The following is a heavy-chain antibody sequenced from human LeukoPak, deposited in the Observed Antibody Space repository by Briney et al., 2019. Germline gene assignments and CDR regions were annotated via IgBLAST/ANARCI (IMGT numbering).Heavy chain of an antibody. J-gene: IGHJ4*02. CDR1: GSTFTIYA. CDR2: INAGNGNT. CDR3: ARDGVMVRGGGLGY. Sequence: GASVTVSFKSSGSTFTIYAMHWVRQPPGQRLEWMGVINAGNGNTKYSQKFQGRVTITRDKSASTAYMELSSLRSEDTAVYYCARDGVMVRGGGLGYWGQGTLVTVSS. V-gene: IGHV1-3*01. D-gene: IGHD3-10*01.